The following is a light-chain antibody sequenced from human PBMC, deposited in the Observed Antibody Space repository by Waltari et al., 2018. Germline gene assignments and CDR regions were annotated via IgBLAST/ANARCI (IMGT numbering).Light chain of an antibody. V-gene: IGLV1-47*01. J-gene: IGLJ2*01. Sequence: QSVLTQPPAASGTPGQRVTISCAGSTSNIGTNYVTLYQKFPGAAPKLLIYRINQRPSGVPDRCSGSKSGNSASLVISGLRSEDEADYFCAGWDDNLSVVFGGGTKLTVL. CDR2: RIN. CDR3: AGWDDNLSVV. CDR1: TSNIGTNY.